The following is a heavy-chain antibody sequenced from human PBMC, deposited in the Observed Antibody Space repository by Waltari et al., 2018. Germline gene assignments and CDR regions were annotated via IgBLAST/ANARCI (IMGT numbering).Heavy chain of an antibody. J-gene: IGHJ4*02. CDR1: GFTFNNAW. Sequence: EVQLVESGGGLEKPGGSLRLSCAASGFTFNNAWMTWVGQAPGKGVWWVGLIKNKGYGVTAEYPAPWKGIFIISRDDSKNTLYLQMTSLKTEDTALYYCSTVSNDYRDSAFDDWGQGTLVTVSS. V-gene: IGHV3-15*01. D-gene: IGHD4-4*01. CDR3: STVSNDYRDSAFDD. CDR2: IKNKGYGVTA.